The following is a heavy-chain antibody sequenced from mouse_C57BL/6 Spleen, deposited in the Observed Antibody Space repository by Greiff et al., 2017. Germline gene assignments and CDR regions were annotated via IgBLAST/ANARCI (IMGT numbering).Heavy chain of an antibody. CDR3: ARRDGSSSAWFAY. CDR2: ISSGSSTI. J-gene: IGHJ3*01. V-gene: IGHV5-17*01. D-gene: IGHD1-1*01. CDR1: GFTFSDYG. Sequence: EVQLVESGGGLVKPGGSLKLSCAASGFTFSDYGMHWVRQAPEKGLAWVAYISSGSSTIYYADTVKGRFTISRDNAKNTLFLQMTSLRSEDTAMYYCARRDGSSSAWFAYWGQGTLVTVSA.